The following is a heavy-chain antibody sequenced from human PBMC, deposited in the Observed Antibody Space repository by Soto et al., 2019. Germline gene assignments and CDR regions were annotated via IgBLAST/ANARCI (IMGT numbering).Heavy chain of an antibody. CDR3: AKDRVAVAGTDYYYYYGMDV. CDR2: ISYDGSNK. J-gene: IGHJ6*02. CDR1: GFTFSSYV. Sequence: GGSLRLSCAASGFTFSSYVMHWVRQAPGKGLEWVAVISYDGSNKYYADSVKGRFTISRDNSKNTLYLQMNSLRAEDTAVYYCAKDRVAVAGTDYYYYYGMDVWGQGTTVTVSS. D-gene: IGHD6-19*01. V-gene: IGHV3-30*18.